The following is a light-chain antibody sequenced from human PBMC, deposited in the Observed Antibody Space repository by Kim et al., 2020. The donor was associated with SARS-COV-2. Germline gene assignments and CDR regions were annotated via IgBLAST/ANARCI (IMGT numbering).Light chain of an antibody. V-gene: IGLV3-19*01. CDR1: SLRSYY. J-gene: IGLJ2*01. CDR3: NARDSSGNHVV. Sequence: ALGQTVRITCQGDSLRSYYASWYQQKPGQAPVLVIYGKNNRPSGIPDRFSGSSSGNTASLTITGAQAEDEADYYCNARDSSGNHVVFGGGTQLTVL. CDR2: GKN.